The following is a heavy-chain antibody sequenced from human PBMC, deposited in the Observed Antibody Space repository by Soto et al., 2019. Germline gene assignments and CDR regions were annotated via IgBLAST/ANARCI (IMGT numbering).Heavy chain of an antibody. D-gene: IGHD6-13*01. CDR3: ARDVIAAAGTAG. V-gene: IGHV1-69*12. CDR1: GGTFSSYA. Sequence: QVQLVQSGAEVKKPGSSVKVSCKASGGTFSSYAISWVRQAPGQGLEWMGGIIPIFGTANYAQKFQGRVRIAADESTCTVYMELSSLRSEDTDVYYCARDVIAAAGTAGWGQGTLVTVSS. CDR2: IIPIFGTA. J-gene: IGHJ4*02.